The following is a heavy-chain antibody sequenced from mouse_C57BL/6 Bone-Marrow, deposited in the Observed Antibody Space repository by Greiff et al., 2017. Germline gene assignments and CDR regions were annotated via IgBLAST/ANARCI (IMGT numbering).Heavy chain of an antibody. Sequence: DVHLVESGPGLVKPSQSLSLTCSVTGYSITRGYYWNWIRQFPGNKLEWMGYISYDGSNNYNPSLKNRISITRDTSKNQFFLKLNSVTTEDTATYYCARGGLLGLRRFAYWGQGTLVTVSA. D-gene: IGHD2-4*01. CDR3: ARGGLLGLRRFAY. CDR1: GYSITRGYY. J-gene: IGHJ3*01. CDR2: ISYDGSN. V-gene: IGHV3-6*01.